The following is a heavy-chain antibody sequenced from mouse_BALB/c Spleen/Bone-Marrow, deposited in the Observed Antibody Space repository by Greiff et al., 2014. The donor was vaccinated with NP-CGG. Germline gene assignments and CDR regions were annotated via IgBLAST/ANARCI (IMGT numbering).Heavy chain of an antibody. D-gene: IGHD2-14*01. Sequence: DLVKPGASVKLSCKASGYIFTSYWINWIKQRPGQGLEWIGRIAPGSGSTYYNEMFKGKAILTVDTSSSTAYIQLSSLSSEDSAVYFCAYYRYDVNYWGQGTTLTVSS. J-gene: IGHJ2*01. V-gene: IGHV1S41*01. CDR1: GYIFTSYW. CDR2: IAPGSGST. CDR3: AYYRYDVNY.